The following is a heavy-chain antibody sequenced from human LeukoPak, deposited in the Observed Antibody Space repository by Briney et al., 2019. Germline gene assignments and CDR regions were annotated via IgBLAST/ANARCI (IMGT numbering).Heavy chain of an antibody. CDR2: IYPCDSDT. CDR3: ARHLSWFDP. V-gene: IGHV5-51*01. J-gene: IGHJ5*02. Sequence: GESLKSSCKGSGYSFTSYWIGCVRHIPGKGLEWRGIIYPCDSDTRYSPSFQGQVTISADKSISTAYLQWSSLKASDSAMYYCARHLSWFDPWGQGTLVTVSS. CDR1: GYSFTSYW.